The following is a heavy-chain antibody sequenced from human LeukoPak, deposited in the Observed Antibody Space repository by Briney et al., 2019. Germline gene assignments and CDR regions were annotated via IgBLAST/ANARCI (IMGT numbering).Heavy chain of an antibody. V-gene: IGHV3-74*01. D-gene: IGHD3-22*01. CDR1: GFSFSGYW. CDR3: ARVLSGSWDWFDP. J-gene: IGHJ5*02. CDR2: INPNGRTT. Sequence: GGSLRLSCAASGFSFSGYWIHWVRQAPGKGLEWVSRINPNGRTTTYADSVKGRFTISRDNAKNTVYLQMNSLRAEDTAVYYCARVLSGSWDWFDPWGQGTLVTVSS.